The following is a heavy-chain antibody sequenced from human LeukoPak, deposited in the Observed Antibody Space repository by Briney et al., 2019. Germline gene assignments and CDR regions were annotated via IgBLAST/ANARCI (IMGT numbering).Heavy chain of an antibody. J-gene: IGHJ4*02. Sequence: SEALSLTCGVYGGSLSGYSWNWIRQPPGKGLEWIGEINDSGSTNYNSSLKSRVTISVDMAKNQFSLKVNSVTAADTAVYYCARVKSVQVIRGLISKAFDYWGQGTLVTVSS. CDR2: INDSGST. V-gene: IGHV4-34*01. D-gene: IGHD3-10*01. CDR3: ARVKSVQVIRGLISKAFDY. CDR1: GGSLSGYS.